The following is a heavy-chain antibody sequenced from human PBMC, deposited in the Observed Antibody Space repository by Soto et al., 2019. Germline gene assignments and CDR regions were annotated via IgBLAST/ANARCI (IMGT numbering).Heavy chain of an antibody. J-gene: IGHJ5*02. Sequence: GESLKISCQVSGYSFSTYWIGWVRQKPGKGLELVGLIYPGDPETRYSPSFQGQVTMSVDKSSSTASLQWSSLKASDTAMYYCARVSTIFGMVPGFDPWGQGTLVTVSS. CDR2: IYPGDPET. CDR1: GYSFSTYW. V-gene: IGHV5-51*01. CDR3: ARVSTIFGMVPGFDP. D-gene: IGHD3-3*01.